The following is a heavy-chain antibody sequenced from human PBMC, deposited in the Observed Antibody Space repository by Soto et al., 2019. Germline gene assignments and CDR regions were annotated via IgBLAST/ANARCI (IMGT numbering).Heavy chain of an antibody. CDR3: ARRTGLLYSD. Sequence: GASVKVSCKASGYTFTTYDFSWVRQMPGKGLEWMGVIYPDDSDIRYSPSFQGQVTISADKSISTAYLQWSSLKASDSGIYYCARRTGLLYSDWGQGTLVTVSS. CDR2: IYPDDSDI. D-gene: IGHD2-21*01. J-gene: IGHJ4*02. V-gene: IGHV5-51*01. CDR1: GYTFTTYD.